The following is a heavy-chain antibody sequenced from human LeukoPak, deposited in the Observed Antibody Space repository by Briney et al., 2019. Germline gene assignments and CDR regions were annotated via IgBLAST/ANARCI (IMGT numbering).Heavy chain of an antibody. D-gene: IGHD5-24*01. Sequence: GASVKVSCKASGYTFTGYYMNWVRQAPGQGLEWMGRINPNNGGTNYAQKFQGQVTMTRDTSITTAYMELSRLRSDDTAVYYCARVGGGLNDAFDIWGQGTMVTVSS. V-gene: IGHV1-2*06. J-gene: IGHJ3*02. CDR1: GYTFTGYY. CDR3: ARVGGGLNDAFDI. CDR2: INPNNGGT.